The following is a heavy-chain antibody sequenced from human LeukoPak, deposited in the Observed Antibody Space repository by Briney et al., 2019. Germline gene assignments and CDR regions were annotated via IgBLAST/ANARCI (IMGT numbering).Heavy chain of an antibody. CDR1: GFTFSSYW. V-gene: IGHV3-74*01. CDR2: IKSDGSST. J-gene: IGHJ4*02. Sequence: GGSLRLSCAASGFTFSSYWMHWVRQAPGKGLVWVSRIKSDGSSTNYADSVKGRFTISRDNSKSTLYIQMNSLRAEDTAVYYCARAKPKNMVRGLIMRRESRYYFDYWGQGTLVTVSS. D-gene: IGHD3-10*01. CDR3: ARAKPKNMVRGLIMRRESRYYFDY.